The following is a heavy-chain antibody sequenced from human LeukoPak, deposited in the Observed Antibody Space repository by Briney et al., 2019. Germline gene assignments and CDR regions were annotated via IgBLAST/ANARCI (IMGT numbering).Heavy chain of an antibody. V-gene: IGHV4-39*07. CDR2: IYYSGST. D-gene: IGHD3-10*01. Sequence: PSETLSLTCTVSGGSISSSSYYWGWIRQPPGKGLEWIGSIYYSGSTYYHPSLKSRVTISVDTSKNQFSLKLSSVTAADTAVYYCARDMERYGSWWYFDLWGRGTLVTVSS. CDR1: GGSISSSSYY. CDR3: ARDMERYGSWWYFDL. J-gene: IGHJ2*01.